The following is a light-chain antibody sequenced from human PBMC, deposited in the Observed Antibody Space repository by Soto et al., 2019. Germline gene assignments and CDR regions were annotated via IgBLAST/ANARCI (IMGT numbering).Light chain of an antibody. Sequence: DIVMTQSPLSLPVTPGEPASISCRSSQSLLHSNGYNYLDWYLQKPGQSPQLLIYLGSNRASGVPERNSGSGTGKDFTLKISTVEAEDVGVYYCRQALQTPWLTFGGGTKVDIX. V-gene: IGKV2-28*01. CDR2: LGS. CDR3: RQALQTPWLT. J-gene: IGKJ4*01. CDR1: QSLLHSNGYNY.